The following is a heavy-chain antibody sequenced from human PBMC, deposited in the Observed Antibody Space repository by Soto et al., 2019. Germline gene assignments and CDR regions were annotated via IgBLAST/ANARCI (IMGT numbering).Heavy chain of an antibody. CDR2: ISYDGSNK. J-gene: IGHJ4*02. CDR1: GFTFSSYA. V-gene: IGHV3-30-3*01. Sequence: QVQLVESGGGVVQPGRSLRLSCAASGFTFSSYAMHWVRQAPGKGLEWVAVISYDGSNKYYAASVKGRFTISRDNSKNTLYLQMNSLRAEDTAVYYCARKALRDGYNYALGPLDYWGQGTLVTVSS. D-gene: IGHD5-12*01. CDR3: ARKALRDGYNYALGPLDY.